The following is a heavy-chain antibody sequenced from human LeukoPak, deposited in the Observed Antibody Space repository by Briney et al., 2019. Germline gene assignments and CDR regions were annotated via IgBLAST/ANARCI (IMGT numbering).Heavy chain of an antibody. CDR3: ASYDFWSGYTEVDY. CDR2: IYHSGST. Sequence: PSETLSLTCIVSGGSISSGDYYWSWIRQPPGKGLEWIGYIYHSGSTYYNPSLKSRVTISVDTSKNQFSLKLSSVTAADTAVYYCASYDFWSGYTEVDYWGQGTLVTVSS. CDR1: GGSISSGDYY. J-gene: IGHJ4*02. V-gene: IGHV4-30-4*01. D-gene: IGHD3-3*01.